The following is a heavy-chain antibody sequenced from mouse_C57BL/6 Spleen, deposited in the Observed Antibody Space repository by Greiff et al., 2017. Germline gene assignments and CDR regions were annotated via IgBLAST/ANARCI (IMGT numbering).Heavy chain of an antibody. CDR1: GFTFSDYG. CDR3: ANLYYDYDGGAMDY. J-gene: IGHJ4*01. D-gene: IGHD2-4*01. Sequence: EVQRVESGGGLVKPGGSLKLSCAASGFTFSDYGMHWVRQAPEKGLEWVAYISSGSSTIYYADTVKGRFTISRDNAKNTLFLQMTSLRSEDTAMYYCANLYYDYDGGAMDYWGQGTSVTVSS. CDR2: ISSGSSTI. V-gene: IGHV5-17*01.